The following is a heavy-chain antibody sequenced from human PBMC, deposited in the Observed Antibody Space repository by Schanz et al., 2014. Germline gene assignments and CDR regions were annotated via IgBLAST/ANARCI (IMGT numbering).Heavy chain of an antibody. CDR2: ISVYHAHT. CDR3: VRDAGWAFGDYHGMDV. Sequence: QVQLVQSGGEVKKPGASATVSCKASGYTFNNHGISWVRQAPGQGLEWMGWISVYHAHTNYVEKVHGRVTMTTDTATSTAYMELRSLISDDAAVYYCVRDAGWAFGDYHGMDVWGQGTSVTVSS. V-gene: IGHV1-18*01. CDR1: GYTFNNHG. J-gene: IGHJ6*02. D-gene: IGHD3-10*01.